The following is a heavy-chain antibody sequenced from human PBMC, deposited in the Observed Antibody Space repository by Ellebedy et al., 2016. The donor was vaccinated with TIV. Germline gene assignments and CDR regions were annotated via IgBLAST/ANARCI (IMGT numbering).Heavy chain of an antibody. D-gene: IGHD5-24*01. Sequence: GESLKISCEASGFTFSRHDMHWVRQPTGKGLEWVSGITSAGDTYYLVSGKGRFIISRDSAQNSLYLQMNRLRAEDTAVDYCARATSCFDYWGQGTLATVSS. J-gene: IGHJ4*02. V-gene: IGHV3-13*01. CDR3: ARATSCFDY. CDR1: GFTFSRHD. CDR2: ITSAGDT.